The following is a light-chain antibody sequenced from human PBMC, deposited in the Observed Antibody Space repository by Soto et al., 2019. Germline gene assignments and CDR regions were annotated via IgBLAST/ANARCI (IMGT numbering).Light chain of an antibody. CDR1: QSVSSSY. V-gene: IGKV3-20*01. CDR3: QLYGS. J-gene: IGKJ1*01. CDR2: GAS. Sequence: TQSPGTVALSPGERATLSCRASQSVSSSYLAWYQQKPGQAPRLLIYGASNRATGIPDRFSGSGSGTDFTLTISRLEPEDFAVYYCQLYGSFGQGTKVDI.